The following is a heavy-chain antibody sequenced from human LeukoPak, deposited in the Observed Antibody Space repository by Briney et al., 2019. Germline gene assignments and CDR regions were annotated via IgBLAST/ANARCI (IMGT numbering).Heavy chain of an antibody. CDR2: INWNSDSI. Sequence: PGGSLRLSCAASGFTFNDYAMYWVRQAPGKGLEWVSGINWNSDSIGYADSVKGRFTISRDNAKNSLYLQMNSLRAEDTAVYYCAKYLAVRLVRGVYGMDVWGQGTTVTVSS. V-gene: IGHV3-9*01. CDR3: AKYLAVRLVRGVYGMDV. CDR1: GFTFNDYA. J-gene: IGHJ6*02. D-gene: IGHD6-19*01.